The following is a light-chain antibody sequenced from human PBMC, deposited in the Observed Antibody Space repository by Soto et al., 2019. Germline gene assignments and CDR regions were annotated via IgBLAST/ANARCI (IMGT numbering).Light chain of an antibody. CDR3: QQYNNWPRAT. Sequence: EIVMTQSPATLSVSPGERATLSCRASQSISSNVAWYQQKPGQAPRLLMFRTSSRATDFPARFSGSGSGTEFNRTISRLQSEDFGVYYCQQYNNWPRATFGGGTKVEIK. CDR2: RTS. CDR1: QSISSN. V-gene: IGKV3-15*01. J-gene: IGKJ4*01.